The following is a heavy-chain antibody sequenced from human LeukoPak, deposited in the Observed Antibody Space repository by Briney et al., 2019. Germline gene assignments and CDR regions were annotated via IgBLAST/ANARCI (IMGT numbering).Heavy chain of an antibody. D-gene: IGHD2-15*01. CDR3: ASGRGYCSGGSCYRAGGL. CDR2: IYPGDSDT. Sequence: GESLKIPCKGSGYSFTSYWIGWVRQMPGKGLEWMGIIYPGDSDTRYSPSFQGQVTISADKSISTAYLQWSSLKASDTAMYYCASGRGYCSGGSCYRAGGLWGQGTLVTVSS. CDR1: GYSFTSYW. J-gene: IGHJ4*02. V-gene: IGHV5-51*01.